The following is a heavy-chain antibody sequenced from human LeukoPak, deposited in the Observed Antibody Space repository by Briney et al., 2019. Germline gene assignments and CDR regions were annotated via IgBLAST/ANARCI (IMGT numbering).Heavy chain of an antibody. V-gene: IGHV3-48*01. J-gene: IGHJ6*03. CDR2: ISSSSSTI. CDR1: GFTFSSYE. Sequence: GGSLRLSCAASGFTFSSYEMNWVRQAPGKGLEWVSYISSSSSTIYYADSVKGRFTIFRDNAKNSLYLQMNSLRAEDAAVYYCARIDLMGSGWRRGYYYYMDVWGKGTTVTVSS. D-gene: IGHD6-19*01. CDR3: ARIDLMGSGWRRGYYYYMDV.